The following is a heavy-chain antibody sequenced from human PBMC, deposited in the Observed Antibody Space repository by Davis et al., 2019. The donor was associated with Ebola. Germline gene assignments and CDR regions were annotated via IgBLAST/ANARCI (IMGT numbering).Heavy chain of an antibody. CDR2: IRYDGSNK. D-gene: IGHD5-18*01. J-gene: IGHJ4*02. CDR1: GFTFSSYG. V-gene: IGHV3-33*08. CDR3: ARRQGYSYGYVIDY. Sequence: GESLKISCAASGFTFSSYGMHWVRQAPGKGLEWVAVIRYDGSNKNYADSVKGRFTISRDNSKNTLYLQMNSLRAEDTAVYYCARRQGYSYGYVIDYWGQGTLVTVSS.